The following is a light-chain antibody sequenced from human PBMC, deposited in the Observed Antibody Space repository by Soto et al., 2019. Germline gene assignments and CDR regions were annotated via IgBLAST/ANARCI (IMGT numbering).Light chain of an antibody. CDR2: GAS. J-gene: IGKJ2*01. CDR3: QQYNNWPPLYT. V-gene: IGKV3-15*01. CDR1: QSISSN. Sequence: EIVITQSPATLSMSPGERATLSCRASQSISSNLAWYQQKPGQAPRLLIYGASTRATGIPARFSGSGSGTDFTLTISSLQSEDFAIYYCQQYNNWPPLYTFGQGTKLENK.